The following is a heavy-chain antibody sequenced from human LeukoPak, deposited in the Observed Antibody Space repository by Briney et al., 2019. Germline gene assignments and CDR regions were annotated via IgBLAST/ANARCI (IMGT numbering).Heavy chain of an antibody. CDR2: IIPIFGTA. J-gene: IGHJ4*02. CDR1: GGTFGSYA. D-gene: IGHD4-17*01. CDR3: AGTPYYGDYAVSFDY. Sequence: SVKVSCKASGGTFGSYAISWVRQAPGQGLEWMGGIIPIFGTANYAQKFQGRVTITADESTSTAYMELSSLRSEDTAVYYCAGTPYYGDYAVSFDYWGQGTLVTVSS. V-gene: IGHV1-69*13.